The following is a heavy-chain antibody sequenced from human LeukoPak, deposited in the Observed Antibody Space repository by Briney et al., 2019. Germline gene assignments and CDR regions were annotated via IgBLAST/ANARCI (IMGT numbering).Heavy chain of an antibody. CDR3: SRFGASRLVYYFDS. CDR1: GGSISTSRYY. Sequence: SETLSLTCTVCGGSISTSRYYWGWIRQPPGKGLEWIGTAYYDGSTYYNPPLKSRLTIFLDTSKNQFSLKLSSVIAADTAMYYCSRFGASRLVYYFDSWGQGTLVTVSS. J-gene: IGHJ4*02. V-gene: IGHV4-39*01. CDR2: AYYDGST. D-gene: IGHD3-9*01.